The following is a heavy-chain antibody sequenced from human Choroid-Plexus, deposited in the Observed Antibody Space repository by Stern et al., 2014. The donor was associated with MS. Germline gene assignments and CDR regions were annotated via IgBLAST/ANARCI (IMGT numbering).Heavy chain of an antibody. CDR3: AKDRQYLTYFFDH. J-gene: IGHJ5*02. D-gene: IGHD2/OR15-2a*01. CDR2: VSYDGSNK. CDR1: GFTFGSCA. Sequence: DQLVESGGGVLQPGTPLRLSCVPSGFTFGSCAIPSVRQAPGKGPEWVPGVSYDGSNKYYADSVKGRFTISRDNSQNTLYMQMSSLRPEDTAVYYCAKDRQYLTYFFDHWGQGSLVTVSS. V-gene: IGHV3-30*18.